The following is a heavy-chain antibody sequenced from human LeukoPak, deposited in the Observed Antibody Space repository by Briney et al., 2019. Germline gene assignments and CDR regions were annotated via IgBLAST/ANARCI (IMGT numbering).Heavy chain of an antibody. Sequence: GGSLRLSCAASGFNFSNNLLHWVRQAPGKGLEWVAVSSFNGVHKFYADSVKGRFVISGDYSKNTLYLQMNSLRVEDTGTYYCARVGNDSGWHDAFGYFDSWGQGVLVTVSS. V-gene: IGHV3-30*09. CDR2: SSFNGVHK. CDR1: GFNFSNNL. CDR3: ARVGNDSGWHDAFGYFDS. J-gene: IGHJ4*02. D-gene: IGHD6-19*01.